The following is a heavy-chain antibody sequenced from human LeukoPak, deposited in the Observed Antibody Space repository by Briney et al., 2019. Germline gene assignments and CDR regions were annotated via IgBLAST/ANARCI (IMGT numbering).Heavy chain of an antibody. J-gene: IGHJ4*02. V-gene: IGHV3-7*01. CDR1: GFTFSSYW. D-gene: IGHD2-15*01. CDR2: IKQDGSVK. Sequence: GGSLRLSCAASGFTFSSYWMSWVRQAPGKGLEWVANIKQDGSVKYFVDSLKGRFTISRDNARNSLYLQMNSLRAEDTAVYHCARARWGLSGGGSTYFDYWGQGTLVTVSS. CDR3: ARARWGLSGGGSTYFDY.